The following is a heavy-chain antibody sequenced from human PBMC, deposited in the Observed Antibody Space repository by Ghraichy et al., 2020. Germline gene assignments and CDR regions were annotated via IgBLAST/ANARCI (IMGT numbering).Heavy chain of an antibody. CDR1: GFTFSSYS. CDR3: AYTAMVTEDAFDI. D-gene: IGHD5-18*01. V-gene: IGHV3-21*01. J-gene: IGHJ3*02. Sequence: GESLNISCAASGFTFSSYSMNWVRQAPGKGLEWVSSISSSSSYIYYADSVKGRFTISRDNAKNSLYLQMNSLRAEDTAVYYCAYTAMVTEDAFDIWGQGTMVTVSS. CDR2: ISSSSSYI.